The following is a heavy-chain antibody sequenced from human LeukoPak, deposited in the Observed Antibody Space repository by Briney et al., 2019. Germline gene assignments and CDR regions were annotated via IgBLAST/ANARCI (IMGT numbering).Heavy chain of an antibody. V-gene: IGHV3-7*01. J-gene: IGHJ4*02. CDR1: GFTFSSYW. D-gene: IGHD1-26*01. Sequence: GGSLRLSCAASGFTFSSYWMSWVRQAPGKGLKWVANIKQDGSEKYYVDSVKGRFTISRDNAKNSLFLQMNSLRAEDTAVYYCARDPVGATITIDYWGQGTLVTVSS. CDR3: ARDPVGATITIDY. CDR2: IKQDGSEK.